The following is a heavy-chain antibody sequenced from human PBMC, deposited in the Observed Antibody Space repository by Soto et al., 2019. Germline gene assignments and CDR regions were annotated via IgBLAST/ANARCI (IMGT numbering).Heavy chain of an antibody. CDR1: GSTFSSYA. V-gene: IGHV1-69*01. D-gene: IGHD3-10*01. Sequence: QVQLVQSGDEVKKPGSSVKVSCKASGSTFSSYAISWVRQAPGQGLEWMGGIIPIFGTANYAQKVQGRVTMTADESTSTAYMELSRLRSEDTGVYYCACRGSGSYYGSDAFDIWGQGTMVTVS. J-gene: IGHJ3*02. CDR3: ACRGSGSYYGSDAFDI. CDR2: IIPIFGTA.